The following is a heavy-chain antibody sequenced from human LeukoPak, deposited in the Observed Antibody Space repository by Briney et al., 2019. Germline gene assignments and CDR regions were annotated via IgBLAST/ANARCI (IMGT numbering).Heavy chain of an antibody. CDR3: ARVRSIVGAPAAPFDY. D-gene: IGHD2-2*01. Sequence: ASVKVSCTASGYSFSTYAISWVRQAPGQGLEWIGWISVFNGDTKYGQRFQGRVTMTTDASSNTAYMDLRSLRSDDTAVYYCARVRSIVGAPAAPFDYWGRGTPVIVSS. CDR2: ISVFNGDT. J-gene: IGHJ4*02. V-gene: IGHV1-18*01. CDR1: GYSFSTYA.